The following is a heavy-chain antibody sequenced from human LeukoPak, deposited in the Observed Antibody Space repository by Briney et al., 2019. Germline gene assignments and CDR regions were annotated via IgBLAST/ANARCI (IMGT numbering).Heavy chain of an antibody. Sequence: GGSLRLSCAASGFTFSSYAMSWVRQAPGKGLEWVSAISGSGDSTYYADSVKGRFTISRDNSKNTLYLQMNSLGAEDTAVYYCAKLSQWLPHYWGQGTLVTVSS. CDR3: AKLSQWLPHY. CDR1: GFTFSSYA. V-gene: IGHV3-23*01. CDR2: ISGSGDST. D-gene: IGHD6-19*01. J-gene: IGHJ4*02.